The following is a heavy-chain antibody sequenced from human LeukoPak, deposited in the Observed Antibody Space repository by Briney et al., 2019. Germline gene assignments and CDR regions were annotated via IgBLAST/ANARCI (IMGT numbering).Heavy chain of an antibody. CDR3: AGAHYYGSGSYPYYFDY. CDR1: GGSFSGYY. J-gene: IGHJ4*02. D-gene: IGHD3-10*01. CDR2: INHSGST. Sequence: SETLSLTCAVYGGSFSGYYWSWIRQPPGKGVEWIGEINHSGSTNYNPSLKSRVTISVDTSKNQFSLKLSSVTAADTAVYYCAGAHYYGSGSYPYYFDYWGQGTLVTVSS. V-gene: IGHV4-34*01.